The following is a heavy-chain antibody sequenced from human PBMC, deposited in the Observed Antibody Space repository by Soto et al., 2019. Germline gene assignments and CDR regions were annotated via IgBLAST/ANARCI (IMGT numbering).Heavy chain of an antibody. D-gene: IGHD4-17*01. CDR3: ARAPTVTTGAKFDS. Sequence: SETLSLTCSVSGASINSDDYYWSWIRQPPGKGLEWIGYISHSGNTYYSPSLQSRVAISVDTSRNQFSLRLNSVTAADTAVYYCARAPTVTTGAKFDSWGQGALVTVSS. V-gene: IGHV4-30-4*01. CDR1: GASINSDDYY. CDR2: ISHSGNT. J-gene: IGHJ4*02.